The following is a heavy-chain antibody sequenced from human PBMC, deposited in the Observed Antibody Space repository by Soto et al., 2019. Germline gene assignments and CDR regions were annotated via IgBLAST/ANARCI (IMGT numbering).Heavy chain of an antibody. CDR2: IYYSGST. Sequence: SETLSLTCTVSGGSISSYYWSWIRQPPGKGLEWIGYIYYSGSTNYNPSLKSRVTISVDTSKNQFSLKLSSVTAADTAVYYCARDHYGDYFDYWGQRTPVTVSS. V-gene: IGHV4-59*01. CDR1: GGSISSYY. D-gene: IGHD4-17*01. J-gene: IGHJ4*02. CDR3: ARDHYGDYFDY.